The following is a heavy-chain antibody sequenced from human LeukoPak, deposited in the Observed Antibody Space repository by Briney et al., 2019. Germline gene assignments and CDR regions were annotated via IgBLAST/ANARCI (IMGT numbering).Heavy chain of an antibody. CDR1: GGSISSYY. V-gene: IGHV3-53*01. Sequence: ETLSLTCTVSGGSISSYYWSWIRQPPGKGLEWVSVIYSGGSTYYADSVKGRFTISRDNSKNTLYLQMNSLRAEDTAVYYCARDVEGLFDPWGQGTLVTVSS. CDR2: IYSGGST. J-gene: IGHJ5*02. D-gene: IGHD5-24*01. CDR3: ARDVEGLFDP.